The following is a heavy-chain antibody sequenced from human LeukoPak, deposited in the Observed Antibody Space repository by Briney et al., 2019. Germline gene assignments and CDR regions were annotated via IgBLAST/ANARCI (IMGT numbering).Heavy chain of an antibody. D-gene: IGHD3-10*01. CDR1: GGSISSGDYY. V-gene: IGHV4-30-4*01. J-gene: IGHJ4*01. Sequence: SQTLSLTCTVSGGSISSGDYYWSWIRQPPGKGLKWIGYIYYSGSTYYNPSLKSRVTISVDTSKNQFSLKLSSVTAADTAVYYCARYSYGSGSYFDYWGQEPWSPSPQ. CDR3: ARYSYGSGSYFDY. CDR2: IYYSGST.